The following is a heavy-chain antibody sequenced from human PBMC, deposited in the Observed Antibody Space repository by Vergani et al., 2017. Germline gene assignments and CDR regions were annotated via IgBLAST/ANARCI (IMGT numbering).Heavy chain of an antibody. Sequence: QVQLQQWGAGLLKPSETLSLTCAVYGGSFSGYYWSWIRQPPGKGLEWIGEINHSGSTNYNPCLKSRVTISVDTSKNQLSLKLSSVTAADTAVYYCATSYGDYVDYWGQGTLVTVSS. V-gene: IGHV4-34*01. CDR1: GGSFSGYY. J-gene: IGHJ4*02. D-gene: IGHD4-17*01. CDR3: ATSYGDYVDY. CDR2: INHSGST.